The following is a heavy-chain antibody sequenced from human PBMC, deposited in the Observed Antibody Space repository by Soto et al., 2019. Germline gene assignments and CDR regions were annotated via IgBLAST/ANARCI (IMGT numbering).Heavy chain of an antibody. CDR1: GGTFSSYA. V-gene: IGHV1-69*13. D-gene: IGHD3-3*01. CDR3: ARDGRDRFLERWHAFDI. J-gene: IGHJ3*02. CDR2: IIPIFGTA. Sequence: SVKVSCKASGGTFSSYAISWVRQAPGQGLEWMGGIIPIFGTANYAQKFQGRVTITADESTSTAYMELSSLRSEDTAVYYCARDGRDRFLERWHAFDIWGQGTMVTVSS.